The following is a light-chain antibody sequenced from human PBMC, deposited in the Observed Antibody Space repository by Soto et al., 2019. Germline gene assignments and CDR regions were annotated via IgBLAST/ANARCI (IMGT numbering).Light chain of an antibody. CDR2: DVS. Sequence: QSALTKPASVSGSPGQSITISCTGTSSDVGGYNYVSWYQQHPGKAPKLMIYDVSNRPSGVSNRFSGSKSGNTASLTISGLQAEDEADYYCSSYTSSSTLGVFGTGTKVT. J-gene: IGLJ1*01. V-gene: IGLV2-14*01. CDR1: SSDVGGYNY. CDR3: SSYTSSSTLGV.